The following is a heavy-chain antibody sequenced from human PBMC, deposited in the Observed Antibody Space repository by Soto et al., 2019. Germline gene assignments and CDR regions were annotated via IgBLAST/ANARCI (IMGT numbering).Heavy chain of an antibody. D-gene: IGHD6-19*01. V-gene: IGHV3-72*01. CDR3: ARKKSVAGTGYFDL. Sequence: EVQLVESGGGLVQPGGSLRLSCAASGFTFSDHYMDWVRQAPGKGLELVGRTRNKANSYTTEYAASVKGRFTISRDDSKNSLYLQMNSLKTEDTAVYYCARKKSVAGTGYFDLWGRGTLVTVSS. J-gene: IGHJ2*01. CDR2: TRNKANSYTT. CDR1: GFTFSDHY.